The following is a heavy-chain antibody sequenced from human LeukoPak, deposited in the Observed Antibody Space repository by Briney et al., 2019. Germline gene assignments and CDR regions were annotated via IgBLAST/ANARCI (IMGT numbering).Heavy chain of an antibody. CDR1: GGSINNYY. CDR2: IYHSGST. CDR3: AGSGSYDPPFDP. D-gene: IGHD3-10*01. J-gene: IGHJ5*02. Sequence: PSETLSLTCTVSGGSINNYYWGWIRQPPGKGLEWIGSIYHSGSTYYNPSLKSRVTISVDTSKNQFSLKLSSVTAADTAVYYCAGSGSYDPPFDPWGQGTLVTVSS. V-gene: IGHV4-39*01.